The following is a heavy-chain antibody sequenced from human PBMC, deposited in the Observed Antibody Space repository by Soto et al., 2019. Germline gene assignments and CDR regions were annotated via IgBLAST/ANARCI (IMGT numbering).Heavy chain of an antibody. CDR1: GFTFSSYA. CDR2: ISYDGSNK. J-gene: IGHJ4*02. D-gene: IGHD4-17*01. CDR3: ARGDDYGDRKAD. V-gene: IGHV3-30-3*01. Sequence: QVQLVESGGGVVQPGRSLRLSCAASGFTFSSYAMHWVRQAPGKGLEWVAVISYDGSNKYYADSVKGRFTISRDNATNTLYLQMNSQRAEDTAVYYCARGDDYGDRKADWGQGTLVTVSS.